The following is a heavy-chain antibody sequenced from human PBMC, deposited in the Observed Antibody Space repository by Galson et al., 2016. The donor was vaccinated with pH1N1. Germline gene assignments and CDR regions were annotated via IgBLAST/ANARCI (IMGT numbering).Heavy chain of an antibody. CDR1: GATFNSYG. J-gene: IGHJ3*01. Sequence: SVKVSCKAYGATFNSYGIHWVRQAPGHELEWMGDLNPTFGTTNYAQRFQDRVTITAQDMEISCLSSEDTAIYYCATFSSSSSWRSLDVWGQGTTVTVSS. CDR2: LNPTFGTT. D-gene: IGHD6-6*01. V-gene: IGHV1-69*13. CDR3: ATFSSSSSWRSLDV.